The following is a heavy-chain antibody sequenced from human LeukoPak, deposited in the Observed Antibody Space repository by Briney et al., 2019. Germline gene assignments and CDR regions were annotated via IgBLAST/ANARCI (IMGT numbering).Heavy chain of an antibody. Sequence: ASVKVSCKASGYTFTSYGISWVRQAPGQGLEWMGWINPNSGGTNYAQKFQGRVTMTRDTSISTAYMELSRLRSDDTAVYYCARIGYCSSTTCYGYAIDPWGQGTLVTVSS. J-gene: IGHJ5*02. CDR2: INPNSGGT. V-gene: IGHV1-2*02. CDR3: ARIGYCSSTTCYGYAIDP. D-gene: IGHD2-2*01. CDR1: GYTFTSYG.